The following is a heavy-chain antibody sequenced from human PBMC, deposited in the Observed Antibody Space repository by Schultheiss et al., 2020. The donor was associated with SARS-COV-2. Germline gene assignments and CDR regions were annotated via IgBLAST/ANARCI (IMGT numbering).Heavy chain of an antibody. CDR1: GFTFNSYA. V-gene: IGHV3-30*04. D-gene: IGHD3-10*01. Sequence: GGSLRLSCAASGFTFNSYAMHWVRQPPGKGLEWVAVISYDERNKYYAGSVKGRFTISRDNSNNTLYLQMNSLRSEDTAVYYCARDHGSGSFYYFDYWGQGTLVTVSS. CDR3: ARDHGSGSFYYFDY. CDR2: ISYDERNK. J-gene: IGHJ4*02.